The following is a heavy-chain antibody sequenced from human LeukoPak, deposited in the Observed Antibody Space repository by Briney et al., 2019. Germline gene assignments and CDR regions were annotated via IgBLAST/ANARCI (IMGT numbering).Heavy chain of an antibody. J-gene: IGHJ4*02. V-gene: IGHV4-4*07. D-gene: IGHD5-12*01. CDR2: IYASGST. CDR3: ATSGYDLAYYF. CDR1: GCSISIFY. Sequence: SETLSLTCTVSGCSISIFYWSWIRHPPGKGREGIGRIYASGSTNYNPSLKSRVTMSLDTSKNQFSLKLRSVTAADTAVYYCATSGYDLAYYFWGQGTLVTVSS.